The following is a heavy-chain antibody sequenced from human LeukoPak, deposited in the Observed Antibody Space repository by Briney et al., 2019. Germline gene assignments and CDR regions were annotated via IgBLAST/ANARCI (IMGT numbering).Heavy chain of an antibody. CDR3: ARDLFNYYDSSGYPRGGYWFDP. V-gene: IGHV3-66*01. J-gene: IGHJ5*02. Sequence: GGSLTLSCAASGFTVSRNYMSWVRQAPGKGLEWVSVIYSGGSTYYADSVKGRFTISRDNSKNTLYLQMNSLRAEDTAVYYCARDLFNYYDSSGYPRGGYWFDPWGQGTLVTVSS. D-gene: IGHD3-22*01. CDR2: IYSGGST. CDR1: GFTVSRNY.